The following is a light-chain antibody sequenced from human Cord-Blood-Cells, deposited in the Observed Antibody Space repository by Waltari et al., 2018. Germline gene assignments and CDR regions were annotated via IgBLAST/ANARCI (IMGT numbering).Light chain of an antibody. CDR2: RNN. CDR1: SSNIGSNY. Sequence: QSVLNQPPSASGTPGQRVTISCSGSSSNIGSNYVYWYQQLPGMAPKLLIYRNNQRPSGVPDRFSGSKSGTSASLAISGLRSEDEADYYCAAWDDSLSGRVFGGGTKLTVL. J-gene: IGLJ3*02. CDR3: AAWDDSLSGRV. V-gene: IGLV1-47*01.